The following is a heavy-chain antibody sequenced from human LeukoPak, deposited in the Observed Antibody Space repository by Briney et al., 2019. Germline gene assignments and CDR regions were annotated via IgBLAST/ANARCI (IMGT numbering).Heavy chain of an antibody. CDR1: GGSISSSSYY. Sequence: PSETLSLTCTVSGGSISSSSYYWGWIRQPPGKGLEWIGSIYYSGSTYYNPSLKSRVTISVDTSKNLFSLKLSSVTAADTAVYYCARGRYSYGWYYYDSSGYQLFDYWGQGTLVTVSS. J-gene: IGHJ4*02. D-gene: IGHD3-22*01. CDR3: ARGRYSYGWYYYDSSGYQLFDY. CDR2: IYYSGST. V-gene: IGHV4-39*01.